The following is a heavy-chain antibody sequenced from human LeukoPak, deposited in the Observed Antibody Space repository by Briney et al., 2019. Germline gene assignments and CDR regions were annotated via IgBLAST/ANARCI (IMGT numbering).Heavy chain of an antibody. CDR3: ARGGVLVTAMNY. CDR2: IKQDGSEK. D-gene: IGHD2-21*02. Sequence: GGSLRLSCAASGFTFSSYWMSWVRQAPGKGLEWVANIKQDGSEKYYVDSVKGRFTISRDNSKNTLYLEMNSLRVEDTAMYYCARGGVLVTAMNYWGQGTLVTVSS. J-gene: IGHJ4*02. CDR1: GFTFSSYW. V-gene: IGHV3-7*03.